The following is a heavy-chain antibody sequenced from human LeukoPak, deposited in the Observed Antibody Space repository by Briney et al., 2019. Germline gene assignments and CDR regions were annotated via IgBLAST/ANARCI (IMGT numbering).Heavy chain of an antibody. Sequence: GESLKISCKASGYSFSSYWIGWVRQLPGKGLQWMGIIYPGDSYTTYSPSFQGQVTISADRSSSTAYLQWRSLKASDSAMYYCARHMWNWNDRLPDAFDIWGQGTMVTVS. J-gene: IGHJ3*02. V-gene: IGHV5-51*01. CDR1: GYSFSSYW. D-gene: IGHD1-1*01. CDR2: IYPGDSYT. CDR3: ARHMWNWNDRLPDAFDI.